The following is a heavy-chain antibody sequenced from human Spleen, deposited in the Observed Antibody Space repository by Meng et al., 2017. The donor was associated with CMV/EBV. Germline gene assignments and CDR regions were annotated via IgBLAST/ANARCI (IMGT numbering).Heavy chain of an antibody. CDR1: GFTFSSYA. V-gene: IGHV3-30*04. CDR2: ISYDGSNK. Sequence: GGSLRLSCAASGFTFSSYAMHWVRQAPGKGLEWVAVISYDGSNKYYADSVKGRFTISRDNSKNTLYLQMNSLRAEDTAIYYCARESRGTGTTDPPFDYWGQGTLVTVSS. J-gene: IGHJ4*02. D-gene: IGHD1-7*01. CDR3: ARESRGTGTTDPPFDY.